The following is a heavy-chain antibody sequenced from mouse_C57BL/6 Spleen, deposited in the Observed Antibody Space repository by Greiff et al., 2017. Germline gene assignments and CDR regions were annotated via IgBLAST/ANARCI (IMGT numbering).Heavy chain of an antibody. D-gene: IGHD1-1*01. Sequence: VKLMESGAELAKPGASVKLSCKASGYTFTSYWMHWVKQRPGQGLEWIGYINPSSGYTKYNQKFKDKATLTADKSSSTAYMQLSSLTYEDSAVYYCARRDYGSSYGFDYWGQGTTLTVSS. J-gene: IGHJ2*01. CDR2: INPSSGYT. CDR1: GYTFTSYW. CDR3: ARRDYGSSYGFDY. V-gene: IGHV1-7*01.